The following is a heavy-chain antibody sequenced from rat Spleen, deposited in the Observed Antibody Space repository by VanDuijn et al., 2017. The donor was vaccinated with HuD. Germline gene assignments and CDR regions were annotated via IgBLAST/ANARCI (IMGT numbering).Heavy chain of an antibody. D-gene: IGHD4-2*01. J-gene: IGHJ1*01. Sequence: QVQLKESGPGLVQPSQTLSLTCTVSGFSLTSYNVHWVRQPTGKGLEWMGIIWTGGSTDYNSALKYRMSISRDTSKSQVFLKMNSLQTEDIATYYCAREGLAHWYFDFWGPGTMVTVSS. V-gene: IGHV2-30*01. CDR1: GFSLTSYN. CDR3: AREGLAHWYFDF. CDR2: IWTGGST.